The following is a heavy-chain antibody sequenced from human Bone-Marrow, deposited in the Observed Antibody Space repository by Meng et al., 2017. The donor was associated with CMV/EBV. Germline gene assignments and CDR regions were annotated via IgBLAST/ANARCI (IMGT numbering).Heavy chain of an antibody. D-gene: IGHD3-22*01. CDR2: ISYDGSNK. V-gene: IGHV3-30*03. J-gene: IGHJ4*02. Sequence: GESLKISCAASGFTFSSYSMHWVRQAPGKGLEWVAVISYDGSNKYYADFVKGRFTISRDNSKNTLDLQMNRLRAEDTAVYYCARGYYYDSSGYQFDYWGQGTLVTVSS. CDR1: GFTFSSYS. CDR3: ARGYYYDSSGYQFDY.